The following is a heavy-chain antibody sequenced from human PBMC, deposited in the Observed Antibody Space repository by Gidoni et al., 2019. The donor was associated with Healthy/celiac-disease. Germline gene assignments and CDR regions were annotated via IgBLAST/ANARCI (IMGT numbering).Heavy chain of an antibody. J-gene: IGHJ4*02. CDR1: GFTFSSYS. V-gene: IGHV3-21*01. D-gene: IGHD6-19*01. CDR3: ARVTAVAYYFDY. CDR2: ISSSSSYI. Sequence: EVQLVESGGGLVKPGGSLRRSCAASGFTFSSYSMNWVRQAPGKGLEWVSSISSSSSYIYYSDSVKGRFTISRDNAKNSLYLQMNSLRAEDTAVYYCARVTAVAYYFDYWGQGTLVTVSS.